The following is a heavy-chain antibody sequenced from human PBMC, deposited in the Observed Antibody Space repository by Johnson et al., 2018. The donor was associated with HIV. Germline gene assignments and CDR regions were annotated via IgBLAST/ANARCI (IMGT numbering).Heavy chain of an antibody. Sequence: QVQLVESGGGVVQPGRSLRLSCAASGFSFSSYGMHWVRQAPGKGLEWVATIWYDGNNKHYADSVTGRFTISRDNSKNTLYLQMNSLRAEDTAVYYCARDGTSRGGAFDIWGQGTIVTVSS. D-gene: IGHD6-13*01. J-gene: IGHJ3*02. V-gene: IGHV3-33*01. CDR1: GFSFSSYG. CDR2: IWYDGNNK. CDR3: ARDGTSRGGAFDI.